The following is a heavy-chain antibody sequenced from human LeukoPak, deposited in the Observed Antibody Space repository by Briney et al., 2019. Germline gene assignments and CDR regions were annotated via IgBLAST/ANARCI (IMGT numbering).Heavy chain of an antibody. Sequence: SETLSLTCTVSGGSISSYYWSWIRQPPGKGLEWIGYIYYSGSTNYNPSLKSRVTMSVDTSKNQFSLKLSSVTAADTAVYYCARDWEQRTYYYYMDVWGKGTTVTVSS. CDR1: GGSISSYY. V-gene: IGHV4-59*12. J-gene: IGHJ6*03. CDR2: IYYSGST. CDR3: ARDWEQRTYYYYMDV. D-gene: IGHD6-25*01.